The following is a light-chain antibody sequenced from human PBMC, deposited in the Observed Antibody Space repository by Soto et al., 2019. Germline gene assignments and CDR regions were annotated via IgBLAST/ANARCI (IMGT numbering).Light chain of an antibody. CDR3: QQLNSYPQIT. J-gene: IGKJ5*01. V-gene: IGKV1-9*01. CDR1: QGISSY. CDR2: AAS. Sequence: IQLTQSPSSLSASVGDRVTITCRASQGISSYLAWYQQKPGKAPKLLIYAASTLQSGVPSRFSGSGSGTDFTLTIRSLQPEEFATYYCQQLNSYPQITFGQGTRLEIK.